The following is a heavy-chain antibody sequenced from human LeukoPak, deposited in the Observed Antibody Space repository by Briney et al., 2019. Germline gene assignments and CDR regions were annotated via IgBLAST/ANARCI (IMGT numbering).Heavy chain of an antibody. Sequence: GASVKVSCKASGGTFNSFVISWVRQAPGQGPEWMGVIDRSGVSTSYAQKFQGRISVSSDMSTSTVYMELSSLTSEDTAVYFCATNSGARDSGNWGQGTLVTVSS. V-gene: IGHV1-46*02. J-gene: IGHJ4*02. D-gene: IGHD5-24*01. CDR2: IDRSGVST. CDR3: ATNSGARDSGN. CDR1: GGTFNSFV.